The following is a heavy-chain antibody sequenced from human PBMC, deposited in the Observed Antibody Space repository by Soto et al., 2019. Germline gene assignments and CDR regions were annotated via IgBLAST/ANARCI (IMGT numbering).Heavy chain of an antibody. CDR1: GSRYSNYA. CDR2: IIPIFNST. Sequence: GPPAKLSWKDSGSRYSNYASSWVRQAPRHVLEWLGRIIPIFNSTKYAQSFQGRVTITADKSTSTASLELSSLRSDDTAVYYCAREGRGKKAGYNGLVSLGYWGQGTLVTVSS. V-gene: IGHV1-69*06. J-gene: IGHJ4*02. CDR3: AREGRGKKAGYNGLVSLGY. D-gene: IGHD2-2*02.